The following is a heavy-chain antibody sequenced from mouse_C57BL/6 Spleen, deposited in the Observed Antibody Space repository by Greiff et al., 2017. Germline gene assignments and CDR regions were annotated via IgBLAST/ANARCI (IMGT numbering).Heavy chain of an antibody. J-gene: IGHJ4*01. CDR2: IYPRSGNT. D-gene: IGHD2-5*01. CDR3: ARWIVPNAMDY. V-gene: IGHV1-82*01. Sequence: QVQLKESGPELVKPGASVKISCKASGYAFSSSWMNWVKQRPGKGLEWIGEIYPRSGNTYYNEKFKGKATLTADKSSSTAYMELRSLTSEDSAVYFCARWIVPNAMDYWGQGTSVTVSS. CDR1: GYAFSSSW.